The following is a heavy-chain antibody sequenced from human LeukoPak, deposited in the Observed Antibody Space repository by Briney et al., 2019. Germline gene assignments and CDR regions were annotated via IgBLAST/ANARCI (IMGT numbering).Heavy chain of an antibody. D-gene: IGHD1-26*01. Sequence: GGSLRLACAASGFSLNTYGMSWVRQAPGKGLEWVSYISGSSVSIYYADSVKGRFTISRDNAKNSLYLQMNSLRDEDTAVYYCARSGSGSFPFDYWGQGTLVTVSS. CDR3: ARSGSGSFPFDY. CDR2: ISGSSVSI. CDR1: GFSLNTYG. J-gene: IGHJ4*02. V-gene: IGHV3-48*02.